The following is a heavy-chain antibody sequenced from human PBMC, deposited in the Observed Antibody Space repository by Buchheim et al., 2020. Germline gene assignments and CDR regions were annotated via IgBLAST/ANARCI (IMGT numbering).Heavy chain of an antibody. CDR3: ARGEGVGGS. Sequence: EVQLVESGGGLVQPGASLRLSCSASGFTFSRYSMNWVRQAPGKGLEWVSYFSVSVSSVYYADSVKGRFTISRDNAKNSLYLQMNSLREEDTAVYYCARGEGVGGSWGQGTL. V-gene: IGHV3-48*02. CDR1: GFTFSRYS. D-gene: IGHD3-10*01. J-gene: IGHJ5*02. CDR2: FSVSVSSV.